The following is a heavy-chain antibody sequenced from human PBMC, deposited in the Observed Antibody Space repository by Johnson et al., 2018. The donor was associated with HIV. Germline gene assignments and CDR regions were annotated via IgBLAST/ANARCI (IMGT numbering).Heavy chain of an antibody. CDR3: ARLKNGAFDI. CDR1: GFTFPNAW. D-gene: IGHD2-8*01. CDR2: INTDGTNS. J-gene: IGHJ3*02. Sequence: VQLVESGGGLVKPGGSLRLSCAASGFTFPNAWMHWVRQAPGEGLAWVGRINTDGTNSAFADFLKGRSTISRDNAKSTLFLQMNSLRVEDTAVYYCARLKNGAFDIWGQGTMVTVSS. V-gene: IGHV3-74*02.